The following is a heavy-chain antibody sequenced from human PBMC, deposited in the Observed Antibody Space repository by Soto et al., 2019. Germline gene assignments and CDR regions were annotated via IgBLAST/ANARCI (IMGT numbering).Heavy chain of an antibody. V-gene: IGHV4-61*01. CDR2: IYYSGST. CDR1: GGSVSSGSYY. Sequence: SETLSLTCTVSGGSVSSGSYYWSWIRQPPGKGLEWIGYIYYSGSTNYNPSLKSRVTTSVDTSKNQFSLKLSSVTAADTAVYYCARGGWELPKFDYWGQGTLVTVSS. J-gene: IGHJ4*02. CDR3: ARGGWELPKFDY. D-gene: IGHD1-26*01.